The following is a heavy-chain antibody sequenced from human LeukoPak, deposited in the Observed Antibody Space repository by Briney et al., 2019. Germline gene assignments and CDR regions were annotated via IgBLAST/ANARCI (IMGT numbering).Heavy chain of an antibody. V-gene: IGHV3-15*01. J-gene: IGHJ4*02. CDR2: IKRKSEGETT. CDR3: ARSGLRYFDCPDY. D-gene: IGHD3-9*01. Sequence: GGSLRLSCAASGFTFSNAWMTWVRQAPGKGLEWVGRIKRKSEGETTDYAAPVKGRFTISRDDPTNTLYLQMNSLRAEDTAVYYCARSGLRYFDCPDYWGQGALVTVSS. CDR1: GFTFSNAW.